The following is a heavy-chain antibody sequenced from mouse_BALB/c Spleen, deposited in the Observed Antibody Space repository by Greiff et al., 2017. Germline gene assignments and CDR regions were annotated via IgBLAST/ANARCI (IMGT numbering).Heavy chain of an antibody. V-gene: IGHV5-6-2*01. J-gene: IGHJ3*01. Sequence: EVQRVESGGGLVKLGGSLKLSCAASGFTFSSYYMSWVRQTPEKRLELVAAINSNGGSTYYPDTVKGRFTISRDNAKNTLYLQMSSLKSEDTALYYCARRDYDYDWFAYWGQGTLVTVSA. CDR3: ARRDYDYDWFAY. D-gene: IGHD2-4*01. CDR1: GFTFSSYY. CDR2: INSNGGST.